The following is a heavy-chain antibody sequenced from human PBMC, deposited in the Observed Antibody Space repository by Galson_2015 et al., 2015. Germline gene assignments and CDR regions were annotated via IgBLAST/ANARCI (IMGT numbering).Heavy chain of an antibody. D-gene: IGHD2-2*01. J-gene: IGHJ2*01. CDR1: GYTFTGYY. CDR2: INPNSGGT. CDR3: ARAAIWNWYFEL. Sequence: SVKVSCKASGYTFTGYYMHWVRQAPGQGLEWMGWINPNSGGTNYAQKFQGWVTMTRDTSISTAYMELSRLRSDDTAVYYCARAAIWNWYFELWGRGTLVTVSS. V-gene: IGHV1-2*04.